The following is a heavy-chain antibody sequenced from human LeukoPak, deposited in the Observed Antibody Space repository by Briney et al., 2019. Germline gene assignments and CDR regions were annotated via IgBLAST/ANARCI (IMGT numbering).Heavy chain of an antibody. Sequence: PGGSLRLSCAASGFTFSSYAMSWVRQAPGKGLEWVSAISGSGGSTYYADSVKGRFTISRDNSKSTLFLQMHSLRAEDTAVYYCAKDLSSSSGRWFDPWGQGTLVTVSS. J-gene: IGHJ5*02. D-gene: IGHD6-6*01. CDR1: GFTFSSYA. CDR3: AKDLSSSSGRWFDP. CDR2: ISGSGGST. V-gene: IGHV3-23*01.